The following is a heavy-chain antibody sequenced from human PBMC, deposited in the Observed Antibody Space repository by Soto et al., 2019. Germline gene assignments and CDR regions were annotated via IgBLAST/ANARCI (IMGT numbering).Heavy chain of an antibody. Sequence: WETLSLTCIASGGSISGYYWNWIRQPAGKELEWIGRIYSDGTTNYNPSLKGRGTMSVDTSKKQISLKLTSVTAADTAMYYCARDRGYRSGYFGSWGQGVLVTVSS. CDR1: GGSISGYY. V-gene: IGHV4-4*07. D-gene: IGHD5-18*01. J-gene: IGHJ4*02. CDR2: IYSDGTT. CDR3: ARDRGYRSGYFGS.